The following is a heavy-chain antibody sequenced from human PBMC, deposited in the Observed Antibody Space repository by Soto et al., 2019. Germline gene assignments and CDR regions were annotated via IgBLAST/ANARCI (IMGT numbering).Heavy chain of an antibody. CDR2: INPSGGST. Sequence: ASVKVSCKASGYTFTSYYMHWVRQAPGQGLEWMGIINPSGGSTSYAQKFQGRVTMTRDTSTSTVYMELSSLRSEDTAVYYCAREYYYDSSGSPPPFDYWGQGTLVTVSS. CDR3: AREYYYDSSGSPPPFDY. D-gene: IGHD3-22*01. V-gene: IGHV1-46*01. CDR1: GYTFTSYY. J-gene: IGHJ4*02.